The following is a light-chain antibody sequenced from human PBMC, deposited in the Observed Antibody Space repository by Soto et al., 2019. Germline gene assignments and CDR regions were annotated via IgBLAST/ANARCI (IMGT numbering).Light chain of an antibody. CDR2: DAS. CDR3: QQRSSWPPWT. Sequence: EIVLTQSPVTLSLSPGERATLSCRASQSVGSYLAWYQQKPGQAPRLLIYDASNRATGIPVRFSGSGSGTDFTLTISSREPEDFAVYYCQQRSSWPPWTFGQGTKVEI. V-gene: IGKV3-11*01. CDR1: QSVGSY. J-gene: IGKJ1*01.